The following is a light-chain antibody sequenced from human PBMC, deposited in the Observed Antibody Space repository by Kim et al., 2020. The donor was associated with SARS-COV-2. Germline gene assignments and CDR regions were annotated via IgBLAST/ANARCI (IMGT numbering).Light chain of an antibody. J-gene: IGKJ2*01. V-gene: IGKV3D-15*01. CDR3: QQYYNLYT. Sequence: LSGSPGESVTVSCRARETISSSLAWYQQRSGHVPRLLIHGASTRAAGVPSRFTGRGSGTEFTLTINSLQSEDFAVYYCQQYYNLYTFGQGTKLEI. CDR2: GAS. CDR1: ETISSS.